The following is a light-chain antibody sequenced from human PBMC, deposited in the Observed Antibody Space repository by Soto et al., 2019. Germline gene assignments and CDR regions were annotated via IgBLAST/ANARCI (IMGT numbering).Light chain of an antibody. Sequence: DMQMTQSPSSLSAFVGDRVTITCRASQNIKNYLNWYQQKPGKAPKLLIYDASTLKSGVPSRFSGSGSGTEFSLTISNLQPEDFATYYCQHLNSYPLTFGGGTKVEIK. V-gene: IGKV1-17*02. J-gene: IGKJ4*01. CDR3: QHLNSYPLT. CDR2: DAS. CDR1: QNIKNY.